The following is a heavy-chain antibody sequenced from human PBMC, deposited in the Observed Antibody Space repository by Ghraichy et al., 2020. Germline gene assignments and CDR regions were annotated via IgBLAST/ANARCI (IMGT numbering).Heavy chain of an antibody. V-gene: IGHV3-74*01. CDR3: ARIGGSSPMDY. CDR1: GFTFSSSW. CDR2: SNGDGSST. J-gene: IGHJ4*02. Sequence: GGYLRLSCAASGFTFSSSWMFWVRQAPGKGLVWVSRSNGDGSSTVYADSVKGRFTISRDNAKNTVYLQMNSLRAEDTAVYYCARIGGSSPMDYWGQGTLVTVSS. D-gene: IGHD6-6*01.